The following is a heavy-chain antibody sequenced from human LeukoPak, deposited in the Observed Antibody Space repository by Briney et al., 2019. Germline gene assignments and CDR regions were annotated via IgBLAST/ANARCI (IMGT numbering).Heavy chain of an antibody. V-gene: IGHV3-23*01. Sequence: GGSLRLSCEVSGFTFSSYAMNWVRQAPGKGLEWVAGISGSGGSTFYADSVKGRFTISRDNSKDTLYLQVNGLRAEDTAVYYCATARTLRVTTSFDYWGQGTLVTVSS. CDR1: GFTFSSYA. D-gene: IGHD4-17*01. CDR2: ISGSGGST. CDR3: ATARTLRVTTSFDY. J-gene: IGHJ4*02.